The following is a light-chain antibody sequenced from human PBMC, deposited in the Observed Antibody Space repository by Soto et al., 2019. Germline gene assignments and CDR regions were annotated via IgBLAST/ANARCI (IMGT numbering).Light chain of an antibody. J-gene: IGLJ3*02. CDR1: SSDVGHYNY. CDR3: NSYGGSNNLV. V-gene: IGLV2-8*01. Sequence: QSVLTQPPSASGSPGQSVTISCTGTSSDVGHYNYVSWYQQQPGKAPKLIIYEVSKRPSGVPDRFSGSKSGNTASLTVSGLQAEDEADYYCNSYGGSNNLVFGGGTKLTVL. CDR2: EVS.